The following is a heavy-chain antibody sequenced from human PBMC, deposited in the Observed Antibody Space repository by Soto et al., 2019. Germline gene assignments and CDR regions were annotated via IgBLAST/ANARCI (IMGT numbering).Heavy chain of an antibody. CDR1: GGTFSSYA. CDR2: IIPIFGTA. V-gene: IGHV1-69*13. J-gene: IGHJ4*02. Sequence: SVKVSCKASGGTFSSYAISWVRQAPGQGLEWMGGIIPIFGTANYAQKFQGRVTITADESTSTAYMELSSLRSEDTAVYYCARVPGRYCSSTSCPPYFDYWGQGTLVTVSS. D-gene: IGHD2-2*01. CDR3: ARVPGRYCSSTSCPPYFDY.